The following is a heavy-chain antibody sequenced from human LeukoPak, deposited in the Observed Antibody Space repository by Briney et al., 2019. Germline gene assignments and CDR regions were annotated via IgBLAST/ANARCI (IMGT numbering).Heavy chain of an antibody. Sequence: GGSLRLSCATSGFTFSSYGMHWVRQAPGKGLKWVAIISYDGSNKYYADSVKGRFTISRDNSKNTLFLQMNSLRAEDTAVYYCAKHPGDFTGIVNYYYMDVWGKGTTVTVSS. D-gene: IGHD1-26*01. CDR1: GFTFSSYG. CDR2: ISYDGSNK. CDR3: AKHPGDFTGIVNYYYMDV. J-gene: IGHJ6*03. V-gene: IGHV3-30*18.